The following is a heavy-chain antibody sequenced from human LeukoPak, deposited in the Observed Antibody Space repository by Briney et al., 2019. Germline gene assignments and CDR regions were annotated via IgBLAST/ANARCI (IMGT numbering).Heavy chain of an antibody. J-gene: IGHJ4*02. V-gene: IGHV3-48*03. Sequence: GGSLRLSCAASGFSFNSYEMNWVRQAPGKGLEWVSYISSSGSTIYYADSVEGRFTISRDNARNSLYLQMNSLRAEDTAVYYCARDFRRDYVWGSHRYTGPYWGQGTLVTVSS. CDR1: GFSFNSYE. D-gene: IGHD3-16*02. CDR2: ISSSGSTI. CDR3: ARDFRRDYVWGSHRYTGPY.